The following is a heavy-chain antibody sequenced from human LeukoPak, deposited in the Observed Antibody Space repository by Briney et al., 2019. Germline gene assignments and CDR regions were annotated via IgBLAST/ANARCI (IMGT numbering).Heavy chain of an antibody. CDR3: ARGGYFDY. CDR2: IYYSGST. J-gene: IGHJ4*02. CDR1: GGCISSYY. Sequence: SETLSLTCTVSGGCISSYYWSWIRQPPGKGLEWIGYIYYSGSTNYNPALKSRVTISVDTSKNQFSLKLSSVTAADTAVYYCARGGYFDYWGQGTLVTVSS. V-gene: IGHV4-59*01.